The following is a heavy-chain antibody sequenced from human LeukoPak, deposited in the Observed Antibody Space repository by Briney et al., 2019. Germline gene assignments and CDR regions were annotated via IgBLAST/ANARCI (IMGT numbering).Heavy chain of an antibody. CDR2: IKPDGSEE. J-gene: IGHJ4*02. D-gene: IGHD3-10*01. CDR3: AKDLYYYGSGSPYFDY. V-gene: IGHV3-7*03. Sequence: GGSLRLSCAASGFTFSSYWMHWVRQAPGKGLEWVANIKPDGSEEYYVDSVKGRFSISRDNAKKSVYLQMNSLRAEDTAVYYCAKDLYYYGSGSPYFDYWGQGTLVTVSS. CDR1: GFTFSSYW.